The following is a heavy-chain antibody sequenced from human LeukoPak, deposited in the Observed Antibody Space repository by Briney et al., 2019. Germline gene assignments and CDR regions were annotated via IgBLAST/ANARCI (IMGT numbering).Heavy chain of an antibody. CDR1: GGSISSYY. V-gene: IGHV4-59*01. CDR2: IYYSGKT. Sequence: SETLSLTCTVSGGSISSYYWSWIRQPPGKGLEWIGYIYYSGKTNYNPSLKSRVTISVDTSKNQFSLKLSSVTAADTAVYYCARAGLEWSYRNWFDPWGPGTLVTVSP. CDR3: ARAGLEWSYRNWFDP. J-gene: IGHJ5*02. D-gene: IGHD3-3*01.